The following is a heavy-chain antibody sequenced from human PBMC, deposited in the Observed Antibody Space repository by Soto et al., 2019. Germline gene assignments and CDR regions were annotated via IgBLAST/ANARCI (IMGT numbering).Heavy chain of an antibody. CDR2: INHSGRV. CDR1: GGSFSGHS. D-gene: IGHD3-22*01. CDR3: STRAYDTNGYYRFDP. Sequence: SETLSLTCAVYGGSFSGHSWTWIRQSPGKGLEWIGDINHSGRVNYSPSLKSRVTISLDTSKNQFTLTLSAVTAADTAMYYCSTRAYDTNGYYRFDPWGQGTLVTVSS. J-gene: IGHJ5*01. V-gene: IGHV4-34*01.